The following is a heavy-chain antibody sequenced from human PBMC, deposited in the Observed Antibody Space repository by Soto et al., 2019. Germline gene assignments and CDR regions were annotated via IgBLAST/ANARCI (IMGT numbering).Heavy chain of an antibody. CDR3: ATAISSPFSNFDY. CDR2: IKEDASEE. J-gene: IGHJ4*02. D-gene: IGHD2-2*01. Sequence: EVQLVQSGGDLVQPGGSLRLSCVASGFTFSTYWMTWVRQAPGMGLEWVAGIKEDASEELYVDSVKGRFSVSRDNAKNSLYLQLNSLSDEDTAVYYCATAISSPFSNFDYWGQGSLVTVSS. CDR1: GFTFSTYW. V-gene: IGHV3-7*01.